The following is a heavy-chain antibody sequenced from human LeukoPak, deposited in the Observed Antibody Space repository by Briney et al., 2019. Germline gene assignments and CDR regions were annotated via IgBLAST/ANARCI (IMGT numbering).Heavy chain of an antibody. CDR3: ARGGGSSSSSYFDY. CDR1: GGSISSNY. V-gene: IGHV4-4*07. D-gene: IGHD6-6*01. Sequence: SETLSLTCTVSGGSISSNYWSWIRQPAGKGLEWIGRIYTSGSTNYNPSLKSRVTMSVDTSKNQFSLELSSVTAADTAVYYCARGGGSSSSSYFDYWGQGALVTVSS. CDR2: IYTSGST. J-gene: IGHJ4*02.